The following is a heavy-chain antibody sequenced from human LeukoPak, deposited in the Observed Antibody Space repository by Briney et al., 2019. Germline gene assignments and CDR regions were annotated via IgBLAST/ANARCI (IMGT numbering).Heavy chain of an antibody. CDR2: INPNSGGT. J-gene: IGHJ6*02. CDR3: ARGDIYYYGSGSPGMDV. V-gene: IGHV1-2*04. Sequence: GASVKVSCKASGYTFTGYYMHWVRQAPGQGLEWMGWINPNSGGTNYAQKFQGWVTMTRDTSISTAYMELSRLRSDDTAVYYCARGDIYYYGSGSPGMDVWGQGTTVTVSS. CDR1: GYTFTGYY. D-gene: IGHD3-10*01.